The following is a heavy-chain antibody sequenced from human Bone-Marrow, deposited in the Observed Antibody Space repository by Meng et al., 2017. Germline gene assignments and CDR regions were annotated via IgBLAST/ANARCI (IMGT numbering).Heavy chain of an antibody. J-gene: IGHJ6*02. Sequence: ASVKVSCKASGYTFTSYYMHWVRQAPGQGLEWMGIINPSGGSTSYAQKFQGRVTMTRDTSTSTVYMELSSLRSEDTAVYYCARDSQAPRGWDYYYYYGMDVWGQGTTVTVSS. V-gene: IGHV1-46*01. D-gene: IGHD1-26*01. CDR3: ARDSQAPRGWDYYYYYGMDV. CDR1: GYTFTSYY. CDR2: INPSGGST.